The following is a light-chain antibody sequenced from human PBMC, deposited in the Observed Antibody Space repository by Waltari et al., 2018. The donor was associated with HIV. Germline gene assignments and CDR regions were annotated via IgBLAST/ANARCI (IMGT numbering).Light chain of an antibody. CDR2: RNN. CDR1: SSNIGSNY. CDR3: AAWDDSLSGLVV. V-gene: IGLV1-47*01. Sequence: QSVLTQPPSASGTPGQRVTISCSGSSSNIGSNYVYWYQQLPGTAPKLLIYRNNQRPSGVPYRFSGSKSGTSASLAISGLRSEDEADYYCAAWDDSLSGLVVFGGGTKLTVL. J-gene: IGLJ2*01.